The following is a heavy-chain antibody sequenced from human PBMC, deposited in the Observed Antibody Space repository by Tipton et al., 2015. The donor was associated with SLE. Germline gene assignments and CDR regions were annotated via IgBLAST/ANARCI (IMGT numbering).Heavy chain of an antibody. J-gene: IGHJ4*02. D-gene: IGHD2-2*01. V-gene: IGHV4-38-2*01. CDR1: GYSISSGYY. CDR3: ARADGPEDY. Sequence: TLSLTCAVSGYSISSGYYWGWIRQPPGKGLEWIGEINHSGSTNYNPSLKSRVTISVDTSKNQFSLKLSSVTAADTAVYYCARADGPEDYWGQGTLVTVSS. CDR2: INHSGST.